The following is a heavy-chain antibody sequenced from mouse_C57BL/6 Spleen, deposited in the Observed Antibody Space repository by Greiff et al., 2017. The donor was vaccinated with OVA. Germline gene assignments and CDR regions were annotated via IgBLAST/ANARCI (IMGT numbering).Heavy chain of an antibody. CDR3: ARKGLRQYYFDY. J-gene: IGHJ2*01. CDR2: IYPGDGDT. Sequence: QVQLQQSGAELVKPGASVKISCKASGYAFSSYWMNWVKQRPGKGLEWIGQIYPGDGDTNYNGKFKGKATLTADKSSSTAYMQLSSLTSEDSAVYFCARKGLRQYYFDYWGQGTTLTVSS. CDR1: GYAFSSYW. V-gene: IGHV1-80*01. D-gene: IGHD1-1*01.